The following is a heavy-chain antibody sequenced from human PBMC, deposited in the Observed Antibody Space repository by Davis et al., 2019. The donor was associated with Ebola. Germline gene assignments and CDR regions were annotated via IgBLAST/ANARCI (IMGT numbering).Heavy chain of an antibody. Sequence: PGGSLRLSCAASGFTFSSYYMHWVRQAPGKGLEWVARIKTDGGTTRYADSVKGRFTISRDNTKNTLYLQMNSLRGEDTAVYYCVRDTSHQLPHWLYYFYGMDVWGQGTTVTVSS. D-gene: IGHD2-2*01. CDR1: GFTFSSYY. J-gene: IGHJ6*02. CDR2: IKTDGGTT. CDR3: VRDTSHQLPHWLYYFYGMDV. V-gene: IGHV3-74*01.